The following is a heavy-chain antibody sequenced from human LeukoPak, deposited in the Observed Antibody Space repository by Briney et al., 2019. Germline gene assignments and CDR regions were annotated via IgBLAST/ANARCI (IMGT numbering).Heavy chain of an antibody. CDR1: GGSFYSKY. CDR2: IYIIGST. D-gene: IGHD4-11*01. Sequence: SETLSPPGSVSGGSFYSKYWTWFGQPPGKALEGMGYIYIIGSTHFNPPPSSRVAMSQDTSKNQSPPKASAVTCAHTPVYYCANYIRTVHYYIDVWGKGTTVIVSS. CDR3: ANYIRTVHYYIDV. J-gene: IGHJ6*03. V-gene: IGHV4-4*09.